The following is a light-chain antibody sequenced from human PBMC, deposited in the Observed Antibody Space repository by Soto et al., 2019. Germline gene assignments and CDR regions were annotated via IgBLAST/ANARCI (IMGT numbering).Light chain of an antibody. CDR2: AAS. CDR1: QGIRNE. CDR3: LQHNSYPRT. J-gene: IGKJ1*01. Sequence: IQMTQSPSSLSASVGDRFTITCRASQGIRNELSWFQQRPGNAPTRLIYAASSLQSVAPSRFSGSGSGTEFTPTISSLQPEDFATYCCLQHNSYPRTFGQGTKVDIK. V-gene: IGKV1-17*01.